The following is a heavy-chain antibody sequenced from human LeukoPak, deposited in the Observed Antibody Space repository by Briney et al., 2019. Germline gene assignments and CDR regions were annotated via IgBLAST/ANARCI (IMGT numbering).Heavy chain of an antibody. V-gene: IGHV3-23*01. Sequence: PGGSLRLSCAASGFTFSSYAMSWVRQAPGKGLEWVSAISGSGGSTYYADSVKGRFTISRDNSKNTLYLQMNSLRAEDTAVYYCAGLWFGGPRTLKDAWYFDLWGRGTLVTVSS. CDR3: AGLWFGGPRTLKDAWYFDL. D-gene: IGHD3-10*01. CDR1: GFTFSSYA. J-gene: IGHJ2*01. CDR2: ISGSGGST.